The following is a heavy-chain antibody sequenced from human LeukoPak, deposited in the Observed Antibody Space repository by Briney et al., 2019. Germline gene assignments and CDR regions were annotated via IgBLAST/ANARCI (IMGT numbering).Heavy chain of an antibody. CDR3: ARTHYGDYGGERYFDY. CDR2: IYHSGST. V-gene: IGHV4-30-2*01. D-gene: IGHD4-17*01. Sequence: PSETLFLTCAVSGGSISSGGYSWSWIRQPPGKGLEWIGYIYHSGSTYYNPSLKSRVTISVDRSKNQFSLKLSSVTAADTAVYYCARTHYGDYGGERYFDYWGQGTLVTVSS. J-gene: IGHJ4*02. CDR1: GGSISSGGYS.